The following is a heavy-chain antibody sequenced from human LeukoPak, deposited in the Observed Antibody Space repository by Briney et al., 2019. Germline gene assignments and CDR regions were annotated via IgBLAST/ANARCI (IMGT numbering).Heavy chain of an antibody. CDR1: GGSFSGYY. V-gene: IGHV4-34*01. D-gene: IGHD2-21*02. CDR3: ARVSFFGDPDYYYYMDV. J-gene: IGHJ6*03. Sequence: PSETLSLTCAVYGGSFSGYYWSFIRQPPGKGLEWIGKINHSGSTNYNPSLKSRVTILLDTSKNQFSLKVNSVTAADTAVYHCARVSFFGDPDYYYYMDVWGKGTTVTVSS. CDR2: INHSGST.